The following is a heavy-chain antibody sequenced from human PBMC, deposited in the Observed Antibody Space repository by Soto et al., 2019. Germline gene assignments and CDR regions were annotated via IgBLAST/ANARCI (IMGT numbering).Heavy chain of an antibody. V-gene: IGHV3-23*01. CDR2: ISGSGGST. Sequence: GGSLRLSCAASGFTFSSYAMSWVRQAPGKGLKWVSAISGSGGSTYYADSVKGRFTISRDNSKNTLYLQMNSLRAEDTAVYYCAKGSWLTYCGGDCYSDNGMDVWGQGTTVTVSS. J-gene: IGHJ6*02. CDR1: GFTFSSYA. CDR3: AKGSWLTYCGGDCYSDNGMDV. D-gene: IGHD2-21*02.